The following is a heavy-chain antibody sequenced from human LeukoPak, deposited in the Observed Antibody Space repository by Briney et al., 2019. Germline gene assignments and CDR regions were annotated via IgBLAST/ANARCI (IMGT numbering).Heavy chain of an antibody. CDR1: GFTFSSYG. CDR2: IRYDGSNK. J-gene: IGHJ4*02. CDR3: AKAWVTGTGVDFDY. Sequence: PGRSLRLSCAASGFTFSSYGMHWVRQAPGKGLEWVAFIRYDGSNKYYADSVKGRFTISRDNSKNTLYLQMNSLRAEDTAVYYCAKAWVTGTGVDFDYWGQGTLVTVSS. V-gene: IGHV3-30*02. D-gene: IGHD1/OR15-1a*01.